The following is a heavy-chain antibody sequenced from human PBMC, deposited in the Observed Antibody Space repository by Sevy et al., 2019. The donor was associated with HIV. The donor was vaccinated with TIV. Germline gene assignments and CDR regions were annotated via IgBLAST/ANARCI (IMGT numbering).Heavy chain of an antibody. CDR1: GASISSYY. J-gene: IGHJ4*02. CDR3: AYGDYYYVYDS. V-gene: IGHV4-59*01. D-gene: IGHD3-22*01. CDR2: IYYSGST. Sequence: ETLSLTCTVSGASISSYYWSWIRQPPGKGLEWIGYIYYSGSTNYNPSLKSRVTISVDTSENQFSLKLSSVTAADTAVYYCAYGDYYYVYDSWGQGTLVTVSS.